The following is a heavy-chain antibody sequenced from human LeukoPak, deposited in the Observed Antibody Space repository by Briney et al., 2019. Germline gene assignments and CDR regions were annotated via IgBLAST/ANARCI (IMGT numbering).Heavy chain of an antibody. CDR3: TRLTVRGVNGPHYGMDV. Sequence: GGSLKLSCAASGFTFSGSAMHWVRQASGKGLEWVGRIRSKANSCATAYAASVKGRFTISRDDSKNTAYLQMNSLKTEDTAVYYCTRLTVRGVNGPHYGMDVWGKGTTVTVSS. CDR2: IRSKANSCAT. CDR1: GFTFSGSA. D-gene: IGHD3-10*01. V-gene: IGHV3-73*01. J-gene: IGHJ6*04.